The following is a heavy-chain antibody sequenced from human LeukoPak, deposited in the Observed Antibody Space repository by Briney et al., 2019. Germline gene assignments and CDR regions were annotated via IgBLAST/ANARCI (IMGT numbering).Heavy chain of an antibody. CDR2: INAGNGNT. V-gene: IGHV1-3*01. CDR1: GYTFTSYA. CDR3: ARGSASYYMDV. J-gene: IGHJ6*03. Sequence: ASVKVSCKASGYTFTSYAMHWVRQAPGQRLEWMGWINAGNGNTKYSQKLQGRVTMTTDTSTSTAYMELRSLRSDDTAVYYCARGSASYYMDVWGKGTTVTVSS.